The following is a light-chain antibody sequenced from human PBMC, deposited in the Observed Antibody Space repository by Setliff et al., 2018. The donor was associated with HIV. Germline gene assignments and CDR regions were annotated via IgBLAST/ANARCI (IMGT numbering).Light chain of an antibody. J-gene: IGLJ1*01. CDR2: SNN. CDR1: SSNIGSNT. V-gene: IGLV1-44*01. CDR3: AVWDDILNAFFV. Sequence: QSVLTQPPSASGTPGQRVTISCSGSSSNIGSNTVNWYKQLPGTAPKLLMYSNNQRPSGVPDRFSGSKSATSASLAISGLQSEDEADYYCAVWDDILNAFFVFGTGTKVTVL.